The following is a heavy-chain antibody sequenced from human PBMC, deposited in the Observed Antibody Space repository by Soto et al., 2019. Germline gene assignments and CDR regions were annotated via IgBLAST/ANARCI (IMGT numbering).Heavy chain of an antibody. CDR2: ISSSSSYT. V-gene: IGHV3-11*05. Sequence: QVQLVESGGGLVKPGGSLSLSCAASGFTFSDYYMSWIRQAPGQGLEWVSYISSSSSYTNYADSGKGRFTISRDNAKNSLYLQMNSLRAEDTAVYYCARGSTTVYAYWGQGPLVTVSS. D-gene: IGHD2-8*01. CDR3: ARGSTTVYAY. CDR1: GFTFSDYY. J-gene: IGHJ4*02.